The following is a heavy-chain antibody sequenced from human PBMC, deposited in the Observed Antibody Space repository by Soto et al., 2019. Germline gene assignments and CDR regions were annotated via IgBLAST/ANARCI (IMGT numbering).Heavy chain of an antibody. D-gene: IGHD2-15*01. Sequence: GASVKVSCKASGYTFTSYAMHWVRQAPGQRLEWMGWTNAGNGNTKYSQKFQGRVTITRDTSASTAYMELSSLRSEDTAVYYCARDKGDSSGGSCYGDDAFDIWGQGTMVTVSS. CDR3: ARDKGDSSGGSCYGDDAFDI. V-gene: IGHV1-3*01. J-gene: IGHJ3*02. CDR2: TNAGNGNT. CDR1: GYTFTSYA.